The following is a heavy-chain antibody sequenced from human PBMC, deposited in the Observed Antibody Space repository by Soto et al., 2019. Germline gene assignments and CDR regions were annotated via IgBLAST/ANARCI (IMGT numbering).Heavy chain of an antibody. CDR3: AKVFYYYDSSGYYYFDY. CDR1: GFTFSSYA. V-gene: IGHV3-23*01. J-gene: IGHJ4*02. CDR2: ISGSGSTI. D-gene: IGHD3-22*01. Sequence: AQLLESEGGLVQPGGSLRLSCAASGFTFSSYAVSWVRQAPGKGPEWISSISGSGSTIYYADSVKGRFTISRDNSKNTLYLQMSSLRAEDTAVYYCAKVFYYYDSSGYYYFDYWGQGTLVTVSS.